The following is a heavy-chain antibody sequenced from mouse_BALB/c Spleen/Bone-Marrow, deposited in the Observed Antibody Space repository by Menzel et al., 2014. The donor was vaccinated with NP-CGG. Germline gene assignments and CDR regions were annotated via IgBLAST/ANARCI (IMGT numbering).Heavy chain of an antibody. CDR3: ARDYRYGYYAMDY. CDR2: IYPGNGDT. D-gene: IGHD2-14*01. CDR1: GYTFTSYN. Sequence: QVQLQQSGAELVKPGASVKMSCKASGYTFTSYNVYWVEQTPGQGLEWIGTIYPGNGDTSYNQKFKGKATSTADKSSSTAYMQLSSLTSEDSAVYYCARDYRYGYYAMDYWGQGTSVTVSS. V-gene: IGHV1-12*01. J-gene: IGHJ4*01.